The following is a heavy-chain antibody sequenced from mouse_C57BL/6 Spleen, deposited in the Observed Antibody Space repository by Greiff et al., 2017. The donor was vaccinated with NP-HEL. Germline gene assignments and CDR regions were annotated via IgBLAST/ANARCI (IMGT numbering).Heavy chain of an antibody. J-gene: IGHJ3*01. CDR3: ARWDYGSSYVFAY. D-gene: IGHD1-1*01. Sequence: DVMLVESGGGLVQPGGSLSLSCAASGFTFTDYYMSWVRQPPGKALEWLGFIRNKANGYTTEYSASVKGRFTISRDNSQSILYLQMNALRAEDSATYYCARWDYGSSYVFAYWGQGTLVTVSA. CDR1: GFTFTDYY. CDR2: IRNKANGYTT. V-gene: IGHV7-3*01.